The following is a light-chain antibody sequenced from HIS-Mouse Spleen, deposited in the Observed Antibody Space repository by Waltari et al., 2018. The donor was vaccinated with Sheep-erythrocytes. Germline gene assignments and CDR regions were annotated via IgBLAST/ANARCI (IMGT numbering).Light chain of an antibody. J-gene: IGLJ2*01. CDR3: QAWDSSTAV. CDR1: KLGDKS. V-gene: IGLV3-1*01. Sequence: SYELTQPPSVSVSPGQTASITCSGDKLGDKSACWYQQKPGQSPVLVIYQDSKRPSGIPGRFSGSNSGNTATLTISGTQAMDEADYYCQAWDSSTAVFGGGTKLTVL. CDR2: QDS.